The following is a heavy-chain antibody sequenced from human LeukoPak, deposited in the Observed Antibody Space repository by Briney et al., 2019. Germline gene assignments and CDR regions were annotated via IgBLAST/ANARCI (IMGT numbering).Heavy chain of an antibody. CDR3: PRTSSTSHEVDY. D-gene: IGHD2-2*01. CDR2: IYYSGST. Sequence: SETLSLTCTVSGGSISSGGYYWSWIRQHPGKGLEWIGYIYYSGSTYYNPSLKSRVTISVDTSKNQFSLKLSSVTAADTAVYYCPRTSSTSHEVDYWGQGTLVTVSS. CDR1: GGSISSGGYY. V-gene: IGHV4-31*03. J-gene: IGHJ4*02.